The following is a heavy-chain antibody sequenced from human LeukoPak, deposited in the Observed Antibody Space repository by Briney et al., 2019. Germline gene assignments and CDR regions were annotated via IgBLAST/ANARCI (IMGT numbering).Heavy chain of an antibody. D-gene: IGHD5-18*01. Sequence: GGSLRPSCAASGFTFSSYAMSWVRQAPGKGLEWVSAISGSGGSTYYADSVKGRFTISRDNSKNTLYLQMNSLRVEDTAVYYCAKAQDTAMVRYYYGMDVWGQGTTVTVSS. CDR1: GFTFSSYA. CDR3: AKAQDTAMVRYYYGMDV. CDR2: ISGSGGST. V-gene: IGHV3-23*01. J-gene: IGHJ6*02.